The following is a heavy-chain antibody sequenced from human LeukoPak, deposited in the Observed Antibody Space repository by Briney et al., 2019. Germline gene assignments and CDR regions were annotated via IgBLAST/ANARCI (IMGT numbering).Heavy chain of an antibody. D-gene: IGHD2-21*01. V-gene: IGHV1-2*02. CDR3: ARDLSGGGDSSFDY. CDR1: GYTFTGDY. Sequence: GASVKVSCKASGYTFTGDYMHWVRQPPGQGLEWMGWINPNSGGTNYAQKFQGRVTMTRDTSISTAYMELSRLRSDDTAVYYCARDLSGGGDSSFDYWGQGTLVTVSS. J-gene: IGHJ4*02. CDR2: INPNSGGT.